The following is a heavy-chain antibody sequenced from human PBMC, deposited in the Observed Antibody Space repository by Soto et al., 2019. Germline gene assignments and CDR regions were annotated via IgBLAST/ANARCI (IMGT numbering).Heavy chain of an antibody. D-gene: IGHD1-7*01. CDR2: ISSSSSYI. Sequence: VGSLRLSCAASGFTFSSYSMNWVRQAPGKGLEWVSSISSSSSYIYYADSVKGRFTISRDNAKNSLYLQMNSLRAEDTAVYYCATGITGTTSGAFDIWGQGTMVT. CDR1: GFTFSSYS. CDR3: ATGITGTTSGAFDI. J-gene: IGHJ3*02. V-gene: IGHV3-21*01.